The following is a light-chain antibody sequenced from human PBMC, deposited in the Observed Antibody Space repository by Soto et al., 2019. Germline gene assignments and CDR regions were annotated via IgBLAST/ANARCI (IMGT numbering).Light chain of an antibody. CDR3: QQYGSSPPSST. CDR1: QRVSSGY. Sequence: VVLPQSPGTLSLSPGERATLSCTASQRVSSGYLAWYQQKPGQAPRLLIYGASSRATGIPDRFSGRGSGTDFTLTISRLEPEDFAVYYCQQYGSSPPSSTFGQGTRLEI. J-gene: IGKJ5*01. CDR2: GAS. V-gene: IGKV3-20*01.